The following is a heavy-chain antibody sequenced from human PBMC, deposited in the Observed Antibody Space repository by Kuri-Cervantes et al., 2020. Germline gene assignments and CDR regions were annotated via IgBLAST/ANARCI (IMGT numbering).Heavy chain of an antibody. V-gene: IGHV3-30*07. CDR2: MSYDGRHK. D-gene: IGHD2-21*02. J-gene: IGHJ4*02. CDR3: ARGLHCSGGDCYAGYFDY. Sequence: GESLKISCEASGFTFSSYAMHWVRQAPGTGLEWVAVMSYDGRHKYYADSVKGRFTISRDSSKNTVYLQMNSLRAEDTAVYYCARGLHCSGGDCYAGYFDYWGQGTLVTVSS. CDR1: GFTFSSYA.